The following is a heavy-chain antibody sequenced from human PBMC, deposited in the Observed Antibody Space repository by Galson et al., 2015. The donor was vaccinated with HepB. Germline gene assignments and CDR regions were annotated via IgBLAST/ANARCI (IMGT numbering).Heavy chain of an antibody. V-gene: IGHV4-34*01. J-gene: IGHJ6*03. Sequence: GLEWLGEINHSGTTHYSPSLKSRLTISADTSKNQFSLTLRSVTAAETAVYYCARDSGVVGSGTRHHRHYYLDVWGKGTTVIVSS. CDR2: INHSGTT. CDR3: ARDSGVVGSGTRHHRHYYLDV. D-gene: IGHD6-25*01.